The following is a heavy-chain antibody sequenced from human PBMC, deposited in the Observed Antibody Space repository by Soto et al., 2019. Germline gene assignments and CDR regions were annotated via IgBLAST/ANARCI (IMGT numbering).Heavy chain of an antibody. J-gene: IGHJ4*02. D-gene: IGHD4-17*01. CDR3: AHKGYGDDPIDY. V-gene: IGHV2-5*02. CDR1: GFSLSTSGVG. Sequence: QITLKESGPTLVKPTQTLTLTCTFSGFSLSTSGVGVGWIRQPPGKALEWLAVIYWDDNEHYSPSLKSRLTITKDTSKNPVVLTMTHMDTVDTAAYSCAHKGYGDDPIDYRGQGTLVTVSS. CDR2: IYWDDNE.